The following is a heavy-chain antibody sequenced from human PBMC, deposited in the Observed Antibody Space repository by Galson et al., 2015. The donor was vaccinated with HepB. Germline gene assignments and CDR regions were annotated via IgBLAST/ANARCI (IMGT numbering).Heavy chain of an antibody. Sequence: SLRLSCAASGFTFDEYAMHWVRQAPGKGLEWVSYIGWKSGSKAYADSVKGRFTISRDNAKNSLYLQMNSLRVEDTALYYCAKGHIAVAGPGTVYRGTFLDYWGQGTLVTVSS. V-gene: IGHV3-9*01. CDR3: AKGHIAVAGPGTVYRGTFLDY. CDR1: GFTFDEYA. J-gene: IGHJ4*02. D-gene: IGHD6-19*01. CDR2: IGWKSGSK.